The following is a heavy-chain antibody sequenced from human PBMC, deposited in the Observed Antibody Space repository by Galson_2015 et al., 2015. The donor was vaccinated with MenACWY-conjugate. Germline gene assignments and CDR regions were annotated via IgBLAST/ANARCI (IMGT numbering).Heavy chain of an antibody. J-gene: IGHJ5*02. Sequence: ETLSLTYTVSGGSIRNYYWSWIRQPPGKGLEWIGYMYHSETPRYNPSLRSRDTISVDTSRNQFSLKLTSVTAADTAVYYCASGGTHPRRFLNWIDPWGQGSLVTVSS. D-gene: IGHD1-26*01. V-gene: IGHV4-59*01. CDR1: GGSIRNYY. CDR2: MYHSETP. CDR3: ASGGTHPRRFLNWIDP.